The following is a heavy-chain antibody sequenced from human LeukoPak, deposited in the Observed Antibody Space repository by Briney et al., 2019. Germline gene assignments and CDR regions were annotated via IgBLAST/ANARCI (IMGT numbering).Heavy chain of an antibody. Sequence: GGSLRLSCAASGFTFSSYAMHWVRQAPGKGLEWVAVISYDGSNKYYADSVKGRFTISRDDSKNTLYIQMNSLRAEDTAVYYCARGPPVWRESLTSRHFDYWGQGTLVTVSS. CDR3: ARGPPVWRESLTSRHFDY. D-gene: IGHD3-10*01. CDR1: GFTFSSYA. CDR2: ISYDGSNK. V-gene: IGHV3-30*14. J-gene: IGHJ4*02.